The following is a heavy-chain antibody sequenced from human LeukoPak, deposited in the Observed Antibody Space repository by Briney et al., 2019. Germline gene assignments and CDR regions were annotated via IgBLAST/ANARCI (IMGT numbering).Heavy chain of an antibody. CDR3: AREPVSTHPSWFDP. J-gene: IGHJ5*02. Sequence: SQTLSLTCTVSGGSISSGGYYWSWIRQHPGKGLEWIGYIYYSGSTYYNPSLKSRVTISVDTSKNQFSLKLSSVTGEDTAVYYCAREPVSTHPSWFDPWGQGTLVTVS. V-gene: IGHV4-31*03. CDR2: IYYSGST. D-gene: IGHD5/OR15-5a*01. CDR1: GGSISSGGYY.